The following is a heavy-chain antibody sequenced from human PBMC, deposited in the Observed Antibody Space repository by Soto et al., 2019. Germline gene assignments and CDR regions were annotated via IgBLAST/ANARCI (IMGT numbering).Heavy chain of an antibody. Sequence: QVQLVQSGAEVKKPGASVKVSCKASGYTFSNYDINWVRQATGQGLEWMGWMNPYSGNTGYAQKFQDRVTMTRNTSISTAYMELRSLRSVDTAVYFCARGPWEGDWGQGTLVTVSS. J-gene: IGHJ4*02. CDR2: MNPYSGNT. CDR1: GYTFSNYD. D-gene: IGHD1-26*01. CDR3: ARGPWEGD. V-gene: IGHV1-8*01.